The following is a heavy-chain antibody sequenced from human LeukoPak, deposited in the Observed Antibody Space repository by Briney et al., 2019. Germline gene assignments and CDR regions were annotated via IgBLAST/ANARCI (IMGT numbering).Heavy chain of an antibody. CDR1: GFTFSSYE. CDR2: ISSTGTTQ. CDR3: ARSNRDAFDM. J-gene: IGHJ3*02. Sequence: GGSLTLSCAASGFTFSSYEMNWVRQGPRKGLEWVSYISSTGTTQYYADSVKGRFTLSRDNAKKSLSLQMNSLRAEDTAIYYCARSNRDAFDMWGQGTVV. V-gene: IGHV3-48*03. D-gene: IGHD2/OR15-2a*01.